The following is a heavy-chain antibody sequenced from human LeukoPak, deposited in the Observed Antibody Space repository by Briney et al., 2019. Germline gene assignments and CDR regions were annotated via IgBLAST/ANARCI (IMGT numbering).Heavy chain of an antibody. D-gene: IGHD3-10*01. CDR1: GYTLTELS. J-gene: IGHJ5*02. CDR2: FDPEDGET. V-gene: IGHV1-24*01. CDR3: ATDLGVMVRGVNWFDP. Sequence: GASVKVSCKVSGYTLTELSMHWVRQAPGKGLEWMGGFDPEDGETIYAQKFQGRVTMTEDTSTDTAYMELSSLRSEDTAVYYCATDLGVMVRGVNWFDPWGQGTLVTVSS.